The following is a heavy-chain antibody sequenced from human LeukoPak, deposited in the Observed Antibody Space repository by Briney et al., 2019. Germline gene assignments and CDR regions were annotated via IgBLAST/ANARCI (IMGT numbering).Heavy chain of an antibody. J-gene: IGHJ4*02. CDR2: IRYDGSNK. Sequence: PGGSLRLSCAASGFTFSSYGMHWVRQAPGKGLEWMAFIRYDGSNKWYADSVKGRFTISRDNSKNTLYLQMNSLRAEDTAVYYCVKDFYGTSGYYYWFYFVHWGQGALVTVSS. D-gene: IGHD3-22*01. V-gene: IGHV3-30*02. CDR3: VKDFYGTSGYYYWFYFVH. CDR1: GFTFSSYG.